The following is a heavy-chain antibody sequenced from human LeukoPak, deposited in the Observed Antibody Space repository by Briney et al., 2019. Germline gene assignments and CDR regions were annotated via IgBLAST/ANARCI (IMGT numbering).Heavy chain of an antibody. CDR1: GFTFSSYG. CDR2: ISYDGSNK. Sequence: GGSLRLSCAASGFTFSSYGMHWVRQAPGKGLEWVAVISYDGSNKYYADSVKGRFTISRDNSKNTLYLQMNSLRAEDTAVYYCAKDQHGSFTTPLYGSGLDYWGQGTLVTVSS. CDR3: AKDQHGSFTTPLYGSGLDY. J-gene: IGHJ4*02. D-gene: IGHD3-10*01. V-gene: IGHV3-30*18.